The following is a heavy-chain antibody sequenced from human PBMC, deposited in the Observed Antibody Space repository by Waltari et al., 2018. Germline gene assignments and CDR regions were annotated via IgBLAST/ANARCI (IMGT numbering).Heavy chain of an antibody. CDR2: FEPEDGET. V-gene: IGHV1-24*01. J-gene: IGHJ6*03. CDR1: GYTLTELS. D-gene: IGHD1-26*01. Sequence: QVQLVQSGAEVKKPGASVKVSCKVSGYTLTELSMHWVRQAPGKGLEWMGGFEPEDGETIYAQKFQVRVTMTEDTSTDTAYMELSSLRSEDTAVYYCATAHSGSYYYYYYMDVWGKGTTVIVSS. CDR3: ATAHSGSYYYYYYMDV.